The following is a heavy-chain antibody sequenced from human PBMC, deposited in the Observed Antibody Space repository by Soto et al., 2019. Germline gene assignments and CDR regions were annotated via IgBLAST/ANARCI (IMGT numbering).Heavy chain of an antibody. J-gene: IGHJ3*02. V-gene: IGHV1-18*01. CDR3: ARDLIPMDI. CDR1: GSPFPTYA. Sequence: QVQLVQSGAEVKRLGAQWRSPCRPPGSPFPTYAPGWVGQALGQGLEGLGWISASNGNTNYAQKLQGRVTMTTDTSTSTAYMELRSLRSDDTAVYYCARDLIPMDIWGQGTMVTVSS. CDR2: ISASNGNT. D-gene: IGHD2-21*01.